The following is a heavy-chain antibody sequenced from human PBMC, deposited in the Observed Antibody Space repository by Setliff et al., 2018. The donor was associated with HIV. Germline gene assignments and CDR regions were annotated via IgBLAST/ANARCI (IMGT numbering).Heavy chain of an antibody. CDR2: IYTSGST. J-gene: IGHJ2*01. Sequence: SETLSLTCTVSGGSISSYYWSWIRQPPGKGLEWIGYIYTSGSTNYNPSLKSRVTISVDTSKNQFSLKLSSVTAADTAVYYCARDSDLDYSSSARWYFDLWGRGTLVTVSS. CDR1: GGSISSYY. D-gene: IGHD6-6*01. CDR3: ARDSDLDYSSSARWYFDL. V-gene: IGHV4-4*08.